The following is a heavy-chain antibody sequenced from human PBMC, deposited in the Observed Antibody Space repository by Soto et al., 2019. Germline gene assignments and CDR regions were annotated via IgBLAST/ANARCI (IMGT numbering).Heavy chain of an antibody. CDR3: ARTVGWLDP. J-gene: IGHJ5*02. CDR2: TYYRSKWYR. D-gene: IGHD1-26*01. CDR1: GDSVSSNSAA. V-gene: IGHV6-1*01. Sequence: SETLSLTCVISGDSVSSNSAAWNWIRQSPSRGLEWLGRTYYRSKWYREYAPSVKSRITINPDTSKNQFSLQLNSVSPEDTAVYYCARTVGWLDPWGQGSLVTVSS.